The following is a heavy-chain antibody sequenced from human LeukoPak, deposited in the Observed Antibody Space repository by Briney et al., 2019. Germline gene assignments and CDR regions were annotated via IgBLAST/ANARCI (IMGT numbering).Heavy chain of an antibody. CDR2: INWNGGST. D-gene: IGHD3-22*01. Sequence: PGGSLRLSCAASGFTFDVYGMSWVRQAPGKGLEWVSGINWNGGSTGYADSVKGRFTISRDNAKNSLYLQMNSLRAEDTALYYCARHYYDSSGYYHYYYYYYMDVWGKGTTVTVCS. V-gene: IGHV3-20*04. J-gene: IGHJ6*03. CDR3: ARHYYDSSGYYHYYYYYYMDV. CDR1: GFTFDVYG.